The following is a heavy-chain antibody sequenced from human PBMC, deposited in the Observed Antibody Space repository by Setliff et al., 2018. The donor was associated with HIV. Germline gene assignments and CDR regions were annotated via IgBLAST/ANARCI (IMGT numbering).Heavy chain of an antibody. V-gene: IGHV4-59*12. CDR2: IYYSGST. Sequence: SETLSLTCTVSGGSISSYYWSWIRQPPGKGLEWIGYIYYSGSTNYNPSLKSRVTISVDTSKNQFSLKLSSVTAADTAVYYCARTVTSLFDYWGQGTLVTVSS. CDR3: ARTVTSLFDY. CDR1: GGSISSYY. D-gene: IGHD4-17*01. J-gene: IGHJ4*02.